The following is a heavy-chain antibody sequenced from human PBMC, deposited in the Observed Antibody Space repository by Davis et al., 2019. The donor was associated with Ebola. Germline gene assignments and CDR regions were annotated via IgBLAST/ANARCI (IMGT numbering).Heavy chain of an antibody. CDR2: INHSGST. V-gene: IGHV4-34*01. J-gene: IGHJ6*04. Sequence: SETLSLTCAVYGGSFSGYYWSWIRQPPGKGLEWIGEINHSGSTNYNPSLKSRVTISVDTSKNQFSPKLSSVTAADTAVYYCARGQNVIVASTKLGYGMDVWGKGTTVTVSS. CDR3: ARGQNVIVASTKLGYGMDV. D-gene: IGHD3-22*01. CDR1: GGSFSGYY.